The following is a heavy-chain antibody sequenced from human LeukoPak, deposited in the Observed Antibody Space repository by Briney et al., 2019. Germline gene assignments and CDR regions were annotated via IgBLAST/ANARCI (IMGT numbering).Heavy chain of an antibody. CDR1: GFTFSSYW. CDR3: ARAYSGYENYYYYYYMDV. D-gene: IGHD5-12*01. V-gene: IGHV3-7*03. Sequence: PGGSLRLSCAASGFTFSSYWMSWVRQAPGKGLEWVASIKRDGGVKKYVDSVQGRFTVSRDNTKNSLYLQMNSLRAEDTALYYCARAYSGYENYYYYYYMDVWGKGTTVTVSS. J-gene: IGHJ6*03. CDR2: IKRDGGVK.